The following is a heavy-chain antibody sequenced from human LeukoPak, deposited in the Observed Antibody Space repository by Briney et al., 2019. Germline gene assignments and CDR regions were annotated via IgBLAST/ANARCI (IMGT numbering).Heavy chain of an antibody. CDR3: AKMGYCGGDCYRYYFHY. Sequence: PGGSLRLSCAASGFTVSSNYMSWVRQAPGKGLEWVSVIYSGGSTYYADSVKGRFTISRDNSKNTLYLQMNSLRAEDTAVYYCAKMGYCGGDCYRYYFHYWGQGTLVTVSS. CDR1: GFTVSSNY. V-gene: IGHV3-53*01. CDR2: IYSGGST. J-gene: IGHJ4*02. D-gene: IGHD2-21*02.